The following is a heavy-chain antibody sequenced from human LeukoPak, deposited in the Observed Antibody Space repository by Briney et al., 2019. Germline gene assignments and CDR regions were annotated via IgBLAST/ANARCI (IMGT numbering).Heavy chain of an antibody. CDR2: IYYSGST. CDR1: GGSISSSSCY. V-gene: IGHV4-39*01. J-gene: IGHJ4*02. D-gene: IGHD4-17*01. CDR3: ASSWFGMTTVTTFDY. Sequence: SETLSLTCTVSGGSISSSSCYWGWIRQPPGKGLEWIGSIYYSGSTYYNPSLKSRVTISVDTSKNQFSLKLSSVTAADTAVYYCASSWFGMTTVTTFDYWGQGTLVTVSS.